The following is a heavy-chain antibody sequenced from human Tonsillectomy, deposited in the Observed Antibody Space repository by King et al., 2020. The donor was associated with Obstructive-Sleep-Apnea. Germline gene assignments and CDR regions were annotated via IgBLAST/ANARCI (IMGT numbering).Heavy chain of an antibody. Sequence: VQLVESGGGLVKPGGSLRLSCTASGFTFSNAWMTWVRPALGRGLEWVGRIKSKTDGGTTDSIPPVKGGYTNSREDSKRTLYLQMNNLKKADTAVYDLTTEYGGVRRRGGIYYFDYWGQGTLVTVSS. V-gene: IGHV3-15*01. CDR2: IKSKTDGGTT. D-gene: IGHD3-10*01. CDR3: TTEYGGVRRRGGIYYFDY. J-gene: IGHJ4*02. CDR1: GFTFSNAW.